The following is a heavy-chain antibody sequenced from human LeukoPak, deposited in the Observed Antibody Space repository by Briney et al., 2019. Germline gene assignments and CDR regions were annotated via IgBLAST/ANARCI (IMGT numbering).Heavy chain of an antibody. J-gene: IGHJ4*02. Sequence: SETLSLTCTVSRGSISGSIRRYYWSWLRQPPGKGLEWIGYISTSGSINDNPSLRSRLTISVDTSRNHFFLHLSSVPAADTPVYYCARIPLGYSGAYYFDYWGQGTLVTVS. V-gene: IGHV4-4*09. CDR2: ISTSGSI. CDR1: RGSISGSIRRYY. CDR3: ARIPLGYSGAYYFDY. D-gene: IGHD5-12*01.